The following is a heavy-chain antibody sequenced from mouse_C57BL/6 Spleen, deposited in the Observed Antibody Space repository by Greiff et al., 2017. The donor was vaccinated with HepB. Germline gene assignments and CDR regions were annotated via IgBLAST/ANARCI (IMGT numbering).Heavy chain of an antibody. CDR2: ISGGGGNT. Sequence: VESGGGLVKPGGSLKLSCAASGFTFSSYTMSWVRQTPEKRLEWVATISGGGGNTYYPDSVKGRFTISRDNAKNTLYLQMSSLRSEDTALYYCARQGNPYYFDYWGQGTTLTVSS. V-gene: IGHV5-9*01. J-gene: IGHJ2*01. D-gene: IGHD2-1*01. CDR3: ARQGNPYYFDY. CDR1: GFTFSSYT.